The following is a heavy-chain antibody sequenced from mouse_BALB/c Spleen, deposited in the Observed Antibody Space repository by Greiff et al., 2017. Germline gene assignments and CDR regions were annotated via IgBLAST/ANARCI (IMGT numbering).Heavy chain of an antibody. CDR3: ATITTVYFDY. J-gene: IGHJ2*01. CDR2: IDPANGNT. V-gene: IGHV14-3*02. Sequence: VQLQQSGAELVKPGASVKLSCTASGFNIKDTYMHWVKQRPEQGLEWIGRIDPANGNTKYDPKFQGKATITADTSSNTAYLQLSGLTSEDTAVYYCATITTVYFDYWGQGTTLTVSA. D-gene: IGHD2-4*01. CDR1: GFNIKDTY.